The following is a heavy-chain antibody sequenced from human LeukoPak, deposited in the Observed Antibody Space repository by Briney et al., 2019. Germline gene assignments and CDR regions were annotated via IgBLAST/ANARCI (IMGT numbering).Heavy chain of an antibody. CDR2: TYYRSKWYN. J-gene: IGHJ5*02. CDR1: GDSVSSNSAA. V-gene: IGHV6-1*01. Sequence: SQTLSLTCAISGDSVSSNSAAWNWIRQSPSRGLEWLGRTYYRSKWYNDYAISVKSRITINADTSKNHFSLQLNSVTPEDTAVYYCARSGWWDSWFDLWGQGTLVTVSS. CDR3: ARSGWWDSWFDL. D-gene: IGHD2-15*01.